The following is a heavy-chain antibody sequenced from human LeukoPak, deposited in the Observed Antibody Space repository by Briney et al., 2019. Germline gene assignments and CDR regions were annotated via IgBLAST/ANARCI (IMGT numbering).Heavy chain of an antibody. D-gene: IGHD1-26*01. CDR3: ASGRGIEPLDY. J-gene: IGHJ4*02. CDR2: INHSGST. CDR1: GGSISGSSYY. V-gene: IGHV4-39*07. Sequence: SETLSLTCTASGGSISGSSYYWGWIRQPPGKGLEWIGEINHSGSTNYNPSLKSRVTISVDTSKNQFSLKLSSVTAADTAVYYCASGRGIEPLDYWGQGTLVTVSS.